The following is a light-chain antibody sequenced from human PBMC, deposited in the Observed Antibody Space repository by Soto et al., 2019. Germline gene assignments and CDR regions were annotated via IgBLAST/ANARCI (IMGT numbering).Light chain of an antibody. V-gene: IGLV2-14*01. J-gene: IGLJ3*02. Sequence: QSVLTQPASVSGSPGQSITISCIGTSSDVGGYNYVSWYQQHPGKAPKLMIYEVSNRPSGVSNRFSGSKSANTASLTISGLQAEDEADYYCSSYTSSSTWVFGGGTKVTVL. CDR3: SSYTSSSTWV. CDR1: SSDVGGYNY. CDR2: EVS.